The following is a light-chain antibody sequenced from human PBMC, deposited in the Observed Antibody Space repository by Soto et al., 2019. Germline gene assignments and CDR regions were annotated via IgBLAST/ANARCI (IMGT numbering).Light chain of an antibody. CDR3: QQRSNWPPVT. J-gene: IGKJ4*01. V-gene: IGKV3-15*01. Sequence: EIVMTQSPATLSVSPGERATLSCRASQSLSSNLAWYQQKPGQAPRLLIYGASTRATGVPARFSGSGSGTEFTLTISSLQSEDFTVYFCQQRSNWPPVTFGGGTKVEIK. CDR1: QSLSSN. CDR2: GAS.